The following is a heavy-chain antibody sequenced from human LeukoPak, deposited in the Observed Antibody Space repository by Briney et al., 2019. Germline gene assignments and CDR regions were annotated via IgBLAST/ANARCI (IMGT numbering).Heavy chain of an antibody. CDR1: GGSISSYY. D-gene: IGHD3-16*02. CDR3: ARTIAGGTYRYPYWFDP. CDR2: IYCSGST. V-gene: IGHV4-59*01. J-gene: IGHJ5*02. Sequence: PSETLSLTCTVSGGSISSYYWSWIRQPPGKGLEWIGYIYCSGSTNYNPSLKSRVTISVDTSKNQFSLKLSSVTAADTAVYYCARTIAGGTYRYPYWFDPWGQGTLVTVSS.